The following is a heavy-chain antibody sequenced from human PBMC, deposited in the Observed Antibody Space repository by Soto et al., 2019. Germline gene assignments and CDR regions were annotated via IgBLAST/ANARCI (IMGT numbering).Heavy chain of an antibody. CDR2: FYYTENT. CDR1: GGSLRGYS. Sequence: SETLSLTCTVSGGSLRGYSWGWIRQPPGKGLEWIGTFYYTENTYYNPSLKSRVTISVDTSKNQFSLKLGSVTAADTAVYYCAKLAGYCSGNGCHGRYAMDVRGQGTTVIVSS. CDR3: AKLAGYCSGNGCHGRYAMDV. J-gene: IGHJ6*02. D-gene: IGHD2-15*01. V-gene: IGHV4-39*01.